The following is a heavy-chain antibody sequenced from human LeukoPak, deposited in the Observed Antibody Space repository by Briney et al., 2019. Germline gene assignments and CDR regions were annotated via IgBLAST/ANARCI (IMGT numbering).Heavy chain of an antibody. CDR1: GFTFSSYA. V-gene: IGHV3-30-3*01. CDR3: AREGQQWLADY. CDR2: ISYDGSNK. D-gene: IGHD6-19*01. Sequence: HPGGSLRLSCAASGFTFSSYAMHWVRQAPGKGLEWVAVISYDGSNKYYADSVKGRFTISRDNSKNTLYLQMNSLRAEDTAVYYCAREGQQWLADYWGQGTLVTVSS. J-gene: IGHJ4*02.